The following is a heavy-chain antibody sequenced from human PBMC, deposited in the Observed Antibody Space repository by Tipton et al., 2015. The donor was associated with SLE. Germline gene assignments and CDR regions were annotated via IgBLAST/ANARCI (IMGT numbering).Heavy chain of an antibody. CDR1: GFTFSTYS. D-gene: IGHD3-16*01. CDR2: ITSTSSYT. CDR3: ATRSDGVPYH. Sequence: SLRLSCAASGFTFSTYSMNWVRQAPGKGLEWVSSITSTSSYTYYTDSVKGRFTISRDNAENSLFLQMNSLRVEDTAVYYCATRSDGVPYHWGQGALVTVSS. V-gene: IGHV3-21*01. J-gene: IGHJ5*02.